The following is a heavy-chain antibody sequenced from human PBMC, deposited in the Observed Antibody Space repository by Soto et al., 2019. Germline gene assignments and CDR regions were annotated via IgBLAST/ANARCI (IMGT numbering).Heavy chain of an antibody. J-gene: IGHJ6*02. CDR1: GGTFSSYA. D-gene: IGHD3-10*01. CDR3: ARVYYGSGSHHWYYGMDV. CDR2: IIPIFGTA. Sequence: ASVKVSCKASGGTFSSYAISWVRQAPGQGLEWMGGIIPIFGTANYAQKFQGRVTITADKSTSTAYMELSSLRSEDTAVYHCARVYYGSGSHHWYYGMDVWGQGTTVTVSS. V-gene: IGHV1-69*06.